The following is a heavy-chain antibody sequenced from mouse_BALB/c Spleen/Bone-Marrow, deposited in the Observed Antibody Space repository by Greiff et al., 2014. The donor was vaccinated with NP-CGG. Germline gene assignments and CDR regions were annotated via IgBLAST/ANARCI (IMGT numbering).Heavy chain of an antibody. CDR3: ARYDYDGVDY. J-gene: IGHJ2*01. V-gene: IGHV3-2*02. Sequence: EVKLQESGPSLVKPSQSLSLTCTVTGYSITSDYAWNWIRQFPGNKLEWMGYISYSGNTSYNPSLKSRISITRDTSKNQFFLQLNSVTTEDTATYYCARYDYDGVDYWGQGTTLTVSS. CDR1: GYSITSDYA. CDR2: ISYSGNT. D-gene: IGHD2-4*01.